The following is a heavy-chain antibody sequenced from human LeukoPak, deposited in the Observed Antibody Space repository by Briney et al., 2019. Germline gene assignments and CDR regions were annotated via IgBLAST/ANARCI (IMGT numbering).Heavy chain of an antibody. Sequence: GGSLRLSRAASGFTFSSYAMHWVRQAPGKGLEWVAVISYDGSNKYYADSVKGRFTISRDNSKNTLYLQMNSLRAEDTAVYYCARHHPTYYDFWSGYRPLDYWGQGTLVTVSS. CDR2: ISYDGSNK. D-gene: IGHD3-3*01. CDR3: ARHHPTYYDFWSGYRPLDY. V-gene: IGHV3-30-3*01. CDR1: GFTFSSYA. J-gene: IGHJ4*02.